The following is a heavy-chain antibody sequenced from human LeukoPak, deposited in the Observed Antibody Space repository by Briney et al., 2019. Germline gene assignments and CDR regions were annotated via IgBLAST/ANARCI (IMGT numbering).Heavy chain of an antibody. CDR3: ARAPIVIVPAPMWTGLAAPGPVDY. J-gene: IGHJ4*02. V-gene: IGHV4-34*01. CDR1: GGSFSDNY. CDR2: INHRGST. Sequence: SETLSLTCAAYGGSFSDNYWSWIRQPPGKGLEWIGGINHRGSTNYNPSLKSRVTISVDTSKNQFSLKLTSVTAADTAVYYCARAPIVIVPAPMWTGLAAPGPVDYWGQGILVTVSS. D-gene: IGHD2-2*01.